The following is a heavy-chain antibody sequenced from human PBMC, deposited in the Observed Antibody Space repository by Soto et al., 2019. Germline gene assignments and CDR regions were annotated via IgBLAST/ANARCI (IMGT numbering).Heavy chain of an antibody. CDR2: IDGDDGDETAT. Sequence: EVQLVESGGGLVQPRGSLRLSCTASGFTFRSFWMQWVRQAPGKGLEWVARIDGDDGDETATNYADSVQGRFLISRDNAKNTLHLQMSSLRAEDTAVYYCVRDSHGDYWGQGTLVTVSP. V-gene: IGHV3-74*01. CDR3: VRDSHGDY. CDR1: GFTFRSFW. J-gene: IGHJ4*02.